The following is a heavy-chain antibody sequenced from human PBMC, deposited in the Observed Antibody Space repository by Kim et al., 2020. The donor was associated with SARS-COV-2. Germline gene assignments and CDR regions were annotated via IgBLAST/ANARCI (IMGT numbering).Heavy chain of an antibody. V-gene: IGHV3-23*01. CDR3: AKDPTSSMTHPVGSNWFDP. Sequence: GGSLRLSCAASGFTFSSYAMSWVRQAPGKGLEWVSAISGSGGSTYYADSVKGRFTISRDNSKNTLYLQMNSLRAEDTAVYYCAKDPTSSMTHPVGSNWFDPWGQGTLVTVSS. CDR1: GFTFSSYA. J-gene: IGHJ5*02. D-gene: IGHD6-6*01. CDR2: ISGSGGST.